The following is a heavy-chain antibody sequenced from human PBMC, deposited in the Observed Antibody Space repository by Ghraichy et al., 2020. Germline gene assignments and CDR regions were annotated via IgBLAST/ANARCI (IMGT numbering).Heavy chain of an antibody. CDR1: GFTFSTYS. J-gene: IGHJ4*02. CDR2: ISSSSDYI. Sequence: GESLRLSCAASGFTFSTYSMNWVRQAPGKGLEWVSSISSSSDYIYYADSVKGRFTISRDNAKNSLYLQMDSLRAEDTALYYCARDPGYWDYFDYWGQGTLVTVSS. CDR3: ARDPGYWDYFDY. V-gene: IGHV3-21*01. D-gene: IGHD2-2*03.